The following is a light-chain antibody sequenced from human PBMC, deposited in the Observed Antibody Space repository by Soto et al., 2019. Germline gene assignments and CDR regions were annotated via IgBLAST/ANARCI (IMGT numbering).Light chain of an antibody. CDR2: DNS. CDR3: QVWDSTSDHVI. CDR1: NIGSKR. Sequence: SYELTQPPSVSVAPGQTATITCGGNNIGSKRVHWYQQKPGQAPVLVVYDNSGRPSGIPERLSGSTSETTATLTISRAEAGDEADYYCQVWDSTSDHVIFGGGTKVTVL. J-gene: IGLJ2*01. V-gene: IGLV3-21*02.